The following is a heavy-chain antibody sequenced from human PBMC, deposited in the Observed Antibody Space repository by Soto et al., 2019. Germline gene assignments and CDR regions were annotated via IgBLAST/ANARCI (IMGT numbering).Heavy chain of an antibody. D-gene: IGHD3-22*01. V-gene: IGHV3-74*01. Sequence: GGSLRLSCAASGFTFSSYWMHWVRQAPGKGLVWVSRINSDGSSTSYADSVKGRFTISRDNAKNTLYLQMNSLRAEATAVYYCARDQAYYDSSGYYWYFDLWGRGTLVTVSS. CDR1: GFTFSSYW. J-gene: IGHJ2*01. CDR3: ARDQAYYDSSGYYWYFDL. CDR2: INSDGSST.